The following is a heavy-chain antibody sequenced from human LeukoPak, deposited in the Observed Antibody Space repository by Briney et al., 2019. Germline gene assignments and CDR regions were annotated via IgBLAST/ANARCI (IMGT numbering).Heavy chain of an antibody. Sequence: SETLSLTCTVSGGSISSYYWSWIRQPAGKGLEWIGRIYTSGSTNYNPSLKSRVTMSVDTSKNQFSLKLSSVTAADTAVYYCARRTRENYYDSSGYDYYYMDVWGKGTTVTVSS. CDR3: ARRTRENYYDSSGYDYYYMDV. J-gene: IGHJ6*03. V-gene: IGHV4-4*07. D-gene: IGHD3-22*01. CDR2: IYTSGST. CDR1: GGSISSYY.